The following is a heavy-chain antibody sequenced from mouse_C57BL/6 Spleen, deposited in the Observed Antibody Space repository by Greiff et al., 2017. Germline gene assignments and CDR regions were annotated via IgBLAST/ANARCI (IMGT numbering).Heavy chain of an antibody. CDR3: ESEKETPYAMDY. Sequence: QVQLQQPGAELVKPGASVKLSCKASGYTFTSYWMHWVKQRPGQGLEWIGMIHPNSGSTNYNEKFKSKATLTVDKSSSTAYMQLSSLTSEDSAVYYCESEKETPYAMDYSGQGTSGPVCS. CDR1: GYTFTSYW. CDR2: IHPNSGST. V-gene: IGHV1-64*01. J-gene: IGHJ4*01.